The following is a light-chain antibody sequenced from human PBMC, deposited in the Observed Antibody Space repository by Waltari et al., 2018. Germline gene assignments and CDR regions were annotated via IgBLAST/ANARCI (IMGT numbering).Light chain of an antibody. CDR2: GNN. CDR1: SSNIGSNY. V-gene: IGLV1-47*01. CDR3: AAWYDGLSGWV. Sequence: QSVLTQPPSASGTPGQRVTISCSGSSSNIGSNYVYWYQQLPGTAPKLLIYGNNQRPCGARDRFSGSMKGTTASLASSVLRSEDDADYYCAAWYDGLSGWVFGGGTKLTVL. J-gene: IGLJ3*02.